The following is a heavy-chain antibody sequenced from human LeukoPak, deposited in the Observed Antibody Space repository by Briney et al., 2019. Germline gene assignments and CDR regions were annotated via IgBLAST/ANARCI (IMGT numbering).Heavy chain of an antibody. D-gene: IGHD3-10*01. CDR1: GFTFSSYW. Sequence: GGSLRLSCAASGFTFSSYWMHWVRQAPGKGLVWVSRINSDGSSTSYADSVKGRFTISRDNAKNTLYLQMNGLRAEDTAVYYCARINYYGSGSYYPWGQGTLVTVSS. CDR2: INSDGSST. V-gene: IGHV3-74*01. J-gene: IGHJ5*02. CDR3: ARINYYGSGSYYP.